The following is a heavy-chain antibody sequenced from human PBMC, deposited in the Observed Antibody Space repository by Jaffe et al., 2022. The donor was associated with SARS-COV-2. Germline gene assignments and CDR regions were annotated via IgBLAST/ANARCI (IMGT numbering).Heavy chain of an antibody. CDR1: GFTFSSYE. J-gene: IGHJ4*02. CDR3: ARVSSGSGTHADY. V-gene: IGHV3-48*03. D-gene: IGHD1-7*01. CDR2: ISSSGSTI. Sequence: EVQLVESGGGLVQPGGSLRLSCAASGFTFSSYEMNWVRQAPGKGLEWVSYISSSGSTIYYADSVKGRFTISRDNAKNSLYLQMNSLRAEDTAVYYCARVSSGSGTHADYWGQGTLVTVSS.